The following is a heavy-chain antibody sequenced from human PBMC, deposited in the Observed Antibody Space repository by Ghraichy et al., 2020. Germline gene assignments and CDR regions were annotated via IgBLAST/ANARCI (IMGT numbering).Heavy chain of an antibody. CDR3: ARDMGSGGSETPNVAFDI. Sequence: GGSLRLSCAASGFTVSSNYMSWVRQAPGKGLEWVSVIYSGGSAYYADSVKGRFTISRDNSKNTLYLQMNSLRAEDTAVYYCARDMGSGGSETPNVAFDIWGQGTMVTVSS. V-gene: IGHV3-66*01. D-gene: IGHD2-15*01. J-gene: IGHJ3*02. CDR1: GFTVSSNY. CDR2: IYSGGSA.